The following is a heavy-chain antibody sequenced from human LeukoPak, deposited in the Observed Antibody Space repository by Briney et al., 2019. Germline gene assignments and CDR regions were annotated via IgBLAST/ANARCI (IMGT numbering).Heavy chain of an antibody. CDR2: SSGSGGST. Sequence: GGSLRLSCAATGLTFSSYAMSWVRQAPGKGLEWVSASSGSGGSTYYADSVKGRFTISRDNSKNTLYLQMNSLRAEDTAVYYCAKDSLRGYSGYDPTPFDYWGQGTLVTVSS. CDR3: AKDSLRGYSGYDPTPFDY. J-gene: IGHJ4*02. V-gene: IGHV3-23*01. CDR1: GLTFSSYA. D-gene: IGHD5-12*01.